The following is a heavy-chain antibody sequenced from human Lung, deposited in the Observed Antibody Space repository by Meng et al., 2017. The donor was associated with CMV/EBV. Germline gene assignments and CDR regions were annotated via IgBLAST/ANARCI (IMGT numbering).Heavy chain of an antibody. J-gene: IGHJ5*02. V-gene: IGHV3-30*04. CDR1: GFTFSNFA. CDR3: ARAVGRGTWYGNWLDP. Sequence: GFTFSNFAINWGRQAPGKGLEWVAVISYDAKNKYYTDSVKGRFTLSRDNSKNTVNLQMNSLRVEDTAVYYCARAVGRGTWYGNWLDPWGQGTLVTVSS. CDR2: ISYDAKNK. D-gene: IGHD4-17*01.